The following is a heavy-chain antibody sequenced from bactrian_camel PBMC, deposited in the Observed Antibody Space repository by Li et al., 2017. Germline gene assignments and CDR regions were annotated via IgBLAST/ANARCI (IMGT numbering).Heavy chain of an antibody. V-gene: IGHV3-2*01. J-gene: IGHJ6*01. CDR3: ASAPRMTAIQCLDMMAADPLYGY. D-gene: IGHD3*01. Sequence: HVQLVESGGGLVQPGGSLRLSCAASGFTFSSYAMTWVRQAPGKGLEWVSTIYSDVSKTVYADSVKGRFTISHDTAANTLYLQMNSLKPEDTAMYYCASAPRMTAIQCLDMMAADPLYGYWGQGTQVTVS. CDR1: GFTFSSYA. CDR2: IYSDVSKT.